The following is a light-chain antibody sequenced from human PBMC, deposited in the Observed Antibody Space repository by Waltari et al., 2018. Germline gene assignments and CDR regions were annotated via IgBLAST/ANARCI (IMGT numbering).Light chain of an antibody. Sequence: DIQMTQSPSSVSASVEDRATITCRASQDISSWVAWYQQKQGKAPKRLIYAASSLQSGVPSRFSGSGSGTHFTLTISSLQPEDFATYYCQQANSFPRTFGQGTRLEMK. CDR3: QQANSFPRT. J-gene: IGKJ5*01. V-gene: IGKV1-12*01. CDR1: QDISSW. CDR2: AAS.